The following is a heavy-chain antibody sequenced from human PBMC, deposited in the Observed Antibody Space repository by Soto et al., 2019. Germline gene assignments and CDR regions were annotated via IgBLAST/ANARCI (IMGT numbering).Heavy chain of an antibody. J-gene: IGHJ4*02. Sequence: GGSLRLSCAASGFTFSSYAMSWVRQAPGKGLGWVSSISGSGDSTHNADSVKGRFTISRDNAKNTLYLQLNSLTADDTAVYYCAKGGLYTGSWYEGYWGQGTLVTVSS. D-gene: IGHD6-13*01. CDR2: ISGSGDST. V-gene: IGHV3-23*01. CDR1: GFTFSSYA. CDR3: AKGGLYTGSWYEGY.